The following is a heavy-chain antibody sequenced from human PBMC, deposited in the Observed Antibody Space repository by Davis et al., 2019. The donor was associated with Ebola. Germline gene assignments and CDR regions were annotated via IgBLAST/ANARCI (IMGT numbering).Heavy chain of an antibody. CDR1: GWSFTGYY. Sequence: SETLSLTFAVYGWSFTGYYWSWILQPPGKGLEWIGEINHSGSTNYNPSLKTRVPISVDTSKNQFSLKLSSVTAADTAVYYCARHYPTYYYDSSGYHNHRHFDYWGQGTLVTVSS. CDR3: ARHYPTYYYDSSGYHNHRHFDY. CDR2: INHSGST. D-gene: IGHD3-22*01. J-gene: IGHJ4*02. V-gene: IGHV4-34*01.